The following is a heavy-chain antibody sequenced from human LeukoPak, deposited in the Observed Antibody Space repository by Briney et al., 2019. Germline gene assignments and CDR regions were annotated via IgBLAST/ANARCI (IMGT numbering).Heavy chain of an antibody. CDR1: GYMFSAFY. Sequence: ASVKVSCKASGYMFSAFYIHWVRQAPGQGLEWMGWIDPNTGGTKSAQRFQGRITMTRDTSIRTVYMQLTALRSDDTAVYYCARVKRANREKLRIVLGDFWGQGTLVTVSS. D-gene: IGHD2/OR15-2a*01. V-gene: IGHV1-2*02. CDR2: IDPNTGGT. J-gene: IGHJ4*02. CDR3: ARVKRANREKLRIVLGDF.